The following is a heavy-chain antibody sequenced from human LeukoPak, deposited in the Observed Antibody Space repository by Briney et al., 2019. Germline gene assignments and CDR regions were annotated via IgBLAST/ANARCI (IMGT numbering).Heavy chain of an antibody. Sequence: ALVKVSCKASGYTFTTYYMHWVRQAPGQGLEWMGIINPSGGSTTYAQKFQGRGTMTRDTSTSTVYMELSSLRSEDTAVYYCASARPSNGYYGTNWFDPWGQGTLVTVSS. V-gene: IGHV1-46*01. J-gene: IGHJ5*02. D-gene: IGHD3-22*01. CDR1: GYTFTTYY. CDR2: INPSGGST. CDR3: ASARPSNGYYGTNWFDP.